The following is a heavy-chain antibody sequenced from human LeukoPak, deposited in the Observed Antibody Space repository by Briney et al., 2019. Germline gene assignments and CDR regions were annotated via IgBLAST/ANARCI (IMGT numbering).Heavy chain of an antibody. CDR3: ARDGHGVPLDY. V-gene: IGHV3-30-3*01. D-gene: IGHD4-17*01. CDR2: ISYDGTEK. Sequence: PGGSLRLSCAASGLSFSSYAMHWVRQAPGKGREWVAVISYDGTEKYYGDSVKGRFTISRDNSKNTLYLQMNSLRAEDTALYYCARDGHGVPLDYWGQGTLVTVSP. CDR1: GLSFSSYA. J-gene: IGHJ4*02.